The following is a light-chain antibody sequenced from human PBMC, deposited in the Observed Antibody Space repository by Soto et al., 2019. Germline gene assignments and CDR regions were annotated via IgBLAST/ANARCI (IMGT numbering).Light chain of an antibody. Sequence: QPVLTQPPSASASLGASVTLTCTLSSGYSNYKVDWYQQRPGKGPRFVMRVGTGGIVGSKGDGIPDRFSVLGSGLNRYLIIKNIQEEDESDYHCGADHGSGSNFVYVFGTGTKVTVL. V-gene: IGLV9-49*01. CDR3: GADHGSGSNFVYV. J-gene: IGLJ1*01. CDR2: VGTGGIVG. CDR1: SGYSNYK.